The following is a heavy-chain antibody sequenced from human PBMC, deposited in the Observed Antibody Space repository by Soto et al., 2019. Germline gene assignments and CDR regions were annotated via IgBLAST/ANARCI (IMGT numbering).Heavy chain of an antibody. CDR1: GFTFSSYG. CDR2: IWYDGSSK. Sequence: QVQLVESGGGVVQPGRSLRLSCAASGFTFSSYGMHWVRQAPGKGLEWVAVIWYDGSSKYYADSVKGRFTISRDNSKNTLYLQMNSLRVEDTAVYYCTKGDTSDPFQYWGQGTLVTVSS. CDR3: TKGDTSDPFQY. J-gene: IGHJ4*02. V-gene: IGHV3-33*06. D-gene: IGHD3-22*01.